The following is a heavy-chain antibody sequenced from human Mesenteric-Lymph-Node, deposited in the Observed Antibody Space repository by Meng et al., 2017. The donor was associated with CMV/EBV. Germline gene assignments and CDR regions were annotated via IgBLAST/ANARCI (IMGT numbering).Heavy chain of an antibody. Sequence: GESLKISCAASGFTFSIYAMSWVRQAPGKGLEWVSAISGSGGSTYSADSVKGRFTISRDNSKNTLYLQMNSLRAEDTAVYYCAKDSKLGYCSTTSCPSNDYWGQGTLVTVSS. J-gene: IGHJ4*01. CDR2: ISGSGGST. V-gene: IGHV3-23*01. CDR3: AKDSKLGYCSTTSCPSNDY. CDR1: GFTFSIYA. D-gene: IGHD2-2*01.